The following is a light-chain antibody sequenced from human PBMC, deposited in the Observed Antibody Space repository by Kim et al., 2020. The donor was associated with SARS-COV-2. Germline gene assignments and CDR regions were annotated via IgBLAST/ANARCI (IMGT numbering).Light chain of an antibody. J-gene: IGKJ5*01. Sequence: ASMGETVTITCRASQIIITYLAWLRQKPGKAPKSLIDGASSLDSGVPSKFSGSGSGTDFTLTISSLQPEDFATYYCQQYHNYPFTFGQGTRLEIK. CDR2: GAS. CDR1: QIIITY. CDR3: QQYHNYPFT. V-gene: IGKV1-16*02.